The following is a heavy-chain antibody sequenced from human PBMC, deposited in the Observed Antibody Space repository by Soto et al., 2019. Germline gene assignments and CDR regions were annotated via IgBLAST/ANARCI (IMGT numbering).Heavy chain of an antibody. Sequence: ASVKVSCKASGYTFTSYAMHWVRQAPGQRLEWMGWISAYNGNTNYAQKLQSRVTMTTDTSTSTAYMELRSLRSDDTAVYYCARDLGSIAARFSFDYWGQGTLVTVSS. CDR3: ARDLGSIAARFSFDY. CDR1: GYTFTSYA. V-gene: IGHV1-18*01. CDR2: ISAYNGNT. D-gene: IGHD6-6*01. J-gene: IGHJ4*02.